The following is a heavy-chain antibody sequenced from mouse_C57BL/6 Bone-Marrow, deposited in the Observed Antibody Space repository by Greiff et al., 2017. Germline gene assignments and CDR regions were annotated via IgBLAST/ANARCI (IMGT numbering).Heavy chain of an antibody. CDR1: GYSITSGYY. CDR3: ARAGYYGNSYAMDY. V-gene: IGHV3-6*01. Sequence: EVKLVESGPGLVKPSQSLSLTCSVTGYSITSGYYWNWIRQFPGNKLEWMGYISYDGSKNYNPSLKNRISITRDTSKNQFFLKLNSVTTEDTATYYCARAGYYGNSYAMDYWGQGTSVTVSS. D-gene: IGHD2-1*01. CDR2: ISYDGSK. J-gene: IGHJ4*01.